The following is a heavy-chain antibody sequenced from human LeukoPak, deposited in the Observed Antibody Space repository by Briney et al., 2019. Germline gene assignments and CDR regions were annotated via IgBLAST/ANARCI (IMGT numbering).Heavy chain of an antibody. Sequence: GGSLRLSCAASGFTFINSWMTWVRQAPGKGLEWVGRIGSTPDGGATDYAAPVKGRFTISRDDSKNTLYLQMSSLRTEDTAVYYCATDLHFGYCTATSCANYWGQGTLVTVSS. V-gene: IGHV3-15*04. J-gene: IGHJ4*02. CDR1: GFTFINSW. CDR2: IGSTPDGGAT. D-gene: IGHD2-2*03. CDR3: ATDLHFGYCTATSCANY.